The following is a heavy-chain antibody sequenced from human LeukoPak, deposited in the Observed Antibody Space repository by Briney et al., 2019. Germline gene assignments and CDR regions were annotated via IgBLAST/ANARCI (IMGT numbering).Heavy chain of an antibody. J-gene: IGHJ5*02. V-gene: IGHV1-18*04. Sequence: ASVKVSCKASGYTFSGYYIHWVRQAPGQGLEWMGWISPNNGNTNYPQKVQGRVTMTTDTSTNTAYMELRSLRSDDTAVYYCARGGFGYLCGCRCPPSWFDPWLQGTLVTVSS. CDR1: GYTFSGYY. CDR2: ISPNNGNT. D-gene: IGHD2-15*01. CDR3: ARGGFGYLCGCRCPPSWFDP.